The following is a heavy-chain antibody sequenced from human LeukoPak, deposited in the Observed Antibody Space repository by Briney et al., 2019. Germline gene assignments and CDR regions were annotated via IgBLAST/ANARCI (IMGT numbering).Heavy chain of an antibody. CDR1: GFTFSSYE. CDR2: ISSSGSTI. CDR3: ARDRADSSGLNWFDP. Sequence: PGGSLRLSCAASGFTFSSYEMNWVRQAPGKGLEWVSYISSSGSTIYYADSVKGRFTISRDNAKNSLYLQMNSLRAEDTAVYYCARDRADSSGLNWFDPWGQGTLVTVSS. J-gene: IGHJ5*02. D-gene: IGHD6-19*01. V-gene: IGHV3-48*03.